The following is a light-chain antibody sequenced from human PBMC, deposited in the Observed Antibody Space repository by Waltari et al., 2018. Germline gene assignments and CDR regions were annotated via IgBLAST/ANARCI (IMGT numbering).Light chain of an antibody. V-gene: IGLV1-47*01. CDR2: RNN. CDR1: SPNIGSNY. CDR3: AAWDDSLSGRV. J-gene: IGLJ2*01. Sequence: QSVLTQPPSASGTPGQRVTIACSGSSPNIGSNYVSWYPQLPGTAPKLLIYRNNQRPSGVPDRFSGSKSGTSASLAISGLRSEDEADYYCAAWDDSLSGRVFGGGTKLTVL.